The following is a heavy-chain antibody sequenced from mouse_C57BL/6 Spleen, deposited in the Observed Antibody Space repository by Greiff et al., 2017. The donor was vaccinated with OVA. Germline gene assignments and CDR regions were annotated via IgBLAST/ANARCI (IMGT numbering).Heavy chain of an antibody. CDR2: ISNGGGST. CDR1: GFTFSDYY. CDR3: ARHRGVYDGYPAWFAY. Sequence: EVKLMESGGGLVQPGGSLKLSCAASGFTFSDYYMYWVRQTPEKRLEWVAYISNGGGSTYYPDTVKGRFTISRDNAKNTLYLQMSRLKSEDTAMYYCARHRGVYDGYPAWFAYRGQGTLVTVSA. D-gene: IGHD2-3*01. V-gene: IGHV5-12*01. J-gene: IGHJ3*01.